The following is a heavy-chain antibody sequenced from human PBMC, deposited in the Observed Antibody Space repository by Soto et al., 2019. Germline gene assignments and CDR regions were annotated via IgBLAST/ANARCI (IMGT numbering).Heavy chain of an antibody. CDR2: IWYDGSNK. CDR1: GFTFSSYG. Sequence: GGSLRLSCAASGFTFSSYGMHWVRQAPGKGLEWVAVIWYDGSNKYYADSVKGRFTISRDNSKNTLYLQMNSLRAEDTAVYYCAATIFGPFEYYWGQGTLVTVSS. J-gene: IGHJ4*02. CDR3: AATIFGPFEYY. D-gene: IGHD3-3*01. V-gene: IGHV3-33*01.